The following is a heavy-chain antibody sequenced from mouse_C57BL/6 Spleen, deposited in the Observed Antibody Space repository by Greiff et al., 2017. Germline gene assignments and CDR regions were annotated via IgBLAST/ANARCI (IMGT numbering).Heavy chain of an antibody. V-gene: IGHV5-17*01. CDR1: GFTFSDYG. CDR3: ARGATALDY. CDR2: ISSGSSTI. Sequence: EVKVEESGGGLVKPGGSLKLSCAASGFTFSDYGMHWVRQAPEKGLEWVAYISSGSSTIYYADTVKGRFTISRDNAKNTLFLQMTSLRSEDTAMKYCARGATALDYWGQGTTLTVSS. J-gene: IGHJ2*01. D-gene: IGHD1-2*01.